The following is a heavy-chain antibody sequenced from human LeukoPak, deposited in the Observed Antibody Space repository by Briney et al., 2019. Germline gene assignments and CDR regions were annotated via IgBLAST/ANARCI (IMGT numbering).Heavy chain of an antibody. D-gene: IGHD5-24*01. CDR2: INNGGSST. Sequence: GGSLRLSCAASGFTFSSYWMHWVRQAPGKGLVWVSRINNGGSSTNYADSVKGRFTISRDNAKNTLYLQMHSLRAEDTAVYYCAREGDGYNDAFDIWGQGTMVTVSS. CDR3: AREGDGYNDAFDI. V-gene: IGHV3-74*01. J-gene: IGHJ3*02. CDR1: GFTFSSYW.